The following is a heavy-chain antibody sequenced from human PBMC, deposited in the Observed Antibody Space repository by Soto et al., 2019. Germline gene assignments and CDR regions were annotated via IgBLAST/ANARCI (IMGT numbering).Heavy chain of an antibody. V-gene: IGHV4-34*01. J-gene: IGHJ6*03. Sequence: SETLSLTCAVYGWSFSGYYWSWIRQPPGKGLEWIGEINHSGSTNYNPSLKSRVTISVDTSKNQFSLKLSSVTAADTAVYYCARGSSYYDFWSGYSRPHYYYYYYYMDVWGKGTTVTVSS. CDR2: INHSGST. D-gene: IGHD3-3*01. CDR1: GWSFSGYY. CDR3: ARGSSYYDFWSGYSRPHYYYYYYYMDV.